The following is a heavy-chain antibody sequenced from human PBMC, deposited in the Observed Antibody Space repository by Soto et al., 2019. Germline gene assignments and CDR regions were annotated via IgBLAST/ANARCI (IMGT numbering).Heavy chain of an antibody. CDR3: ARDQEGITMIVGGT. D-gene: IGHD3-22*01. J-gene: IGHJ5*02. Sequence: QVQLVQSGAEVKKPGASVKVSCKASGDIFTSYGISWVRQAPGQGLEWMGWISAYNGNTNYAQKFQGRVTMTTDTSTSTAYMELRSLRSDDKAVYYCARDQEGITMIVGGTWGQGTLVTVSS. CDR1: GDIFTSYG. V-gene: IGHV1-18*01. CDR2: ISAYNGNT.